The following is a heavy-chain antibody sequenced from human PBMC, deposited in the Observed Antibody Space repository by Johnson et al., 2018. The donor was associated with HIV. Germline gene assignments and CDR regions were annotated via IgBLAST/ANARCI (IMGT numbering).Heavy chain of an antibody. D-gene: IGHD6-6*01. J-gene: IGHJ3*02. CDR3: AKGTLYSSSSRAFDI. CDR1: GFTFSSYG. CDR2: IWYDGSNR. V-gene: IGHV3-33*06. Sequence: QEQLVESGGGVVQPGRSLRLSCAASGFTFSSYGMHWVRQAPGKGLEWVAVIWYDGSNRYYVDSVKCRFTISRDNSKNTLYLQMNSLRAEDTAVYYCAKGTLYSSSSRAFDIWGRGTMVTVS.